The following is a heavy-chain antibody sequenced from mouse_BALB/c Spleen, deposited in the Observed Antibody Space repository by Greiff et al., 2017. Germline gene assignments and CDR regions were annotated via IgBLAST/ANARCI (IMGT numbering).Heavy chain of an antibody. CDR1: GYTFTSYN. D-gene: IGHD2-10*01. V-gene: IGHV1-12*01. J-gene: IGHJ3*01. CDR2: IYPGNGDT. CDR3: AREKAGAYYGNYEAY. Sequence: QVQLQQPGAELVKPGASVKLSCKASGYTFTSYNMHWVKQTPGLGLEWIGAIYPGNGDTSYNQKFKGKATLTADKSSSTAYMQLSSLTSEDSAVYYCAREKAGAYYGNYEAYWGQGTLVTVSA.